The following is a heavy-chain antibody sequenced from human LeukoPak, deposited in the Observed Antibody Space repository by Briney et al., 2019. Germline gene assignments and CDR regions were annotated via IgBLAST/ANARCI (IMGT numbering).Heavy chain of an antibody. V-gene: IGHV3-48*02. J-gene: IGHJ4*02. CDR2: ISGNGDTI. Sequence: GGSLRLSCAASGFTFSSYSMDWIRQAPGKGLEWISYISGNGDTIYYADSVKGRFTISRDNAKSSLYLQMNSLRDEDTAVYYCAQGGWRPFDYWGQGTLVTVSS. CDR3: AQGGWRPFDY. CDR1: GFTFSSYS. D-gene: IGHD2-15*01.